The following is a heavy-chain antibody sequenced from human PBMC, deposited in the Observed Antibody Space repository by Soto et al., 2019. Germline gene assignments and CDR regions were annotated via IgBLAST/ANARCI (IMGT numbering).Heavy chain of an antibody. V-gene: IGHV4-34*01. CDR3: ARDRRGSGTWSPYYFDY. J-gene: IGHJ4*02. D-gene: IGHD3-10*01. Sequence: PSETLSLTCAVYGGSFSGYYWNWIRQPPGKGLEWIGETNRSGSTDYNPSLKSRLTISLDTSKNLFSLKLSFVTAADTAVYYCARDRRGSGTWSPYYFDYWGQGIMVTVSS. CDR2: TNRSGST. CDR1: GGSFSGYY.